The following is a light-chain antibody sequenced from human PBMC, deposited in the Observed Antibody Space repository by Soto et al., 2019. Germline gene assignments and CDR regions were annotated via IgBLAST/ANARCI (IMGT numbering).Light chain of an antibody. CDR2: GTS. J-gene: IGKJ1*01. V-gene: IGKV3-20*01. CDR3: QQYISWT. Sequence: EIVLTQSPGTLSVSPGERATLSCRASQTISSNNLAWYQQKPGQAPSLLIHGTSSRATGIPDRFSGSGSGTDFTLTISRLEPEDAAIYYCQQYISWTFGQGTKVEI. CDR1: QTISSNN.